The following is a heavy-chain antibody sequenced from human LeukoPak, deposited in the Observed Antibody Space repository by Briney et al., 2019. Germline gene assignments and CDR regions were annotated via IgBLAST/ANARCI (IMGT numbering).Heavy chain of an antibody. Sequence: PGRSLRLSCAASGFTFSSYGMHWVRQAPGKGLEWVAVISCDGSNKYYADSVKGRFTISRDNSKNTLYLQMNSLRAEDTAVYYCAKGYDFWSDYWGQGTLVTVSS. CDR2: ISCDGSNK. CDR3: AKGYDFWSDY. V-gene: IGHV3-30*18. J-gene: IGHJ4*02. CDR1: GFTFSSYG. D-gene: IGHD3-3*01.